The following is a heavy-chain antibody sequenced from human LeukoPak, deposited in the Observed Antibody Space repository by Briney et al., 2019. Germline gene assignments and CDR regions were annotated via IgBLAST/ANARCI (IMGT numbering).Heavy chain of an antibody. J-gene: IGHJ6*03. CDR1: GGTFSSYA. V-gene: IGHV1-69*13. D-gene: IGHD6-6*01. CDR2: IIPIFGTA. CDR3: ARGIAARRHNYYYYMDV. Sequence: SVKVSCKASGGTFSSYAISWVRQAPGQGLEWMGRIIPIFGTANYAQKFQGRVTITADESTSTAYMELSSLRSEDTAVYYCARGIAARRHNYYYYMDVWGKGTTVTVSS.